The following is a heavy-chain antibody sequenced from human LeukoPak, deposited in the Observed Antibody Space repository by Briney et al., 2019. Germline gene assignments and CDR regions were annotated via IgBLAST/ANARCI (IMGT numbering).Heavy chain of an antibody. CDR2: IYSGGST. D-gene: IGHD6-19*01. CDR1: GFTVSSNY. Sequence: GGSLRLSCAASGFTVSSNYMSWVRQAPGKGLEWVSVIYSGGSTYYADSVKGRFTISRDNSKNTLYLQMNSLRAEGTAVYYCARDLRQAGWVFDYWGQGTRLTVSS. J-gene: IGHJ4*02. CDR3: ARDLRQAGWVFDY. V-gene: IGHV3-53*01.